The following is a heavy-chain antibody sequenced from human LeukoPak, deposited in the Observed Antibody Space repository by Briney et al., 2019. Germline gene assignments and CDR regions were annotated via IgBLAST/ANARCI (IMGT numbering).Heavy chain of an antibody. Sequence: SETLSLTCTVSGGSVSSGSYYWSWIRQPPGKGLEWIGYIYYSGSTNYNPSLKSRVTISVDTSKNQFSLKLSSVTAADTAVYYCARDRGGTTVEYYHYYGMDVWGQGTTVTVSS. CDR2: IYYSGST. J-gene: IGHJ6*02. V-gene: IGHV4-61*01. CDR3: ARDRGGTTVEYYHYYGMDV. CDR1: GGSVSSGSYY. D-gene: IGHD4-23*01.